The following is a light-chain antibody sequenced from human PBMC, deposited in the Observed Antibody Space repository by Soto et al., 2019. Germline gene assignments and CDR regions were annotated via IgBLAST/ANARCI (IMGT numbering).Light chain of an antibody. CDR3: QKYTNGRT. CDR2: GAS. CDR1: QNVRSN. V-gene: IGKV3-15*01. J-gene: IGKJ1*01. Sequence: EIVMTQSPATLSVSPGGGATLSCRASQNVRSNLAWYQQRPGQAPRLLIYGASTRATGIPTRFSGSGSGTEFTLTISSLQSEVFAVYYCQKYTNGRTFGQGTKVDIK.